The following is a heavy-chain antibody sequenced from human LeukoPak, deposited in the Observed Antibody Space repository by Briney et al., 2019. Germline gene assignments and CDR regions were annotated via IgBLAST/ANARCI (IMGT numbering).Heavy chain of an antibody. J-gene: IGHJ4*02. CDR2: ISSSSSTI. D-gene: IGHD3-10*01. Sequence: PGGSLRLSCAGSGFTFSNYAMSWVRQAPGKGLEWVSYISSSSSTIYYADSVKGRFTISRDNAKNSLYLRMNSLRAEDTAVYYCARVGYFYASGSDYWGQGTLVTVSS. V-gene: IGHV3-48*04. CDR1: GFTFSNYA. CDR3: ARVGYFYASGSDY.